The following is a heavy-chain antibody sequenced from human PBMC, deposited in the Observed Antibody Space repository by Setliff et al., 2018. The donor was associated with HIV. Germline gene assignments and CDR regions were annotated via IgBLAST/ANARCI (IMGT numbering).Heavy chain of an antibody. CDR3: VKWNYPNS. Sequence: WIRQPPGKGLEWVAVISYDGSNKYYADSVKGRFTMSRDSAKNTLYLQMNSLRVEETAVYYGVKWNYPNSWGQGTLVTVSS. J-gene: IGHJ4*02. CDR2: ISYDGSNK. D-gene: IGHD1-7*01. V-gene: IGHV3-30*04.